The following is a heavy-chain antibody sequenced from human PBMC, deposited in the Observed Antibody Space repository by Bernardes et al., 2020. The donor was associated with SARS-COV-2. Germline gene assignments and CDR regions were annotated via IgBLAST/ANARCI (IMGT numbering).Heavy chain of an antibody. V-gene: IGHV3-11*06. D-gene: IGHD1-26*01. CDR1: GFTFSDYY. CDR3: ASGRVVGTSDLLDY. CDR2: ISSSSSYT. Sequence: LRLSCAASGFTFSDYYMSWIRQAPGKGLEWVSYISSSSSYTSYADSVKGRFSISRDNAKKSLYLQMNSLRAEDTAVYYCASGRVVGTSDLLDYWGQGTLVTVSS. J-gene: IGHJ4*02.